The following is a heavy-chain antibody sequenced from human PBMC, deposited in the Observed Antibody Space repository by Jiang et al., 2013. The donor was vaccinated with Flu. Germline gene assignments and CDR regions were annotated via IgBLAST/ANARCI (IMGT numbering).Heavy chain of an antibody. CDR2: TYYRSKWYN. Sequence: SQTLSLTCAISGGSVSSNSAAWNWIGQSPSRGLEWLGRTYYRSKWYNDYAVSVKSRITINPDTSKNQFSLQLNSVTPEDTAVYYCASSPYGDYGMDVWGKGTTVTVSS. CDR3: ASSPYGDYGMDV. D-gene: IGHD4-17*01. CDR1: GGSVSSNSAA. V-gene: IGHV6-1*01. J-gene: IGHJ6*04.